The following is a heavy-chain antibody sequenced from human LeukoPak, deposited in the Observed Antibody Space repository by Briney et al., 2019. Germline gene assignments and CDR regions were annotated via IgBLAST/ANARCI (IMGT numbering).Heavy chain of an antibody. CDR2: TRNKINSHTT. Sequence: PGGSLRLSCAASGFTFSDHHMDWVRQAPGKGLEWVGRTRNKINSHTTEYAAPVKGRFTVSRDDSKNSFYLQMNSLRTEDTAVYYCARSPVGSVMGVWGKGSSVTVSS. CDR3: ARSPVGSVMGV. V-gene: IGHV3-72*01. CDR1: GFTFSDHH. D-gene: IGHD2-15*01. J-gene: IGHJ6*04.